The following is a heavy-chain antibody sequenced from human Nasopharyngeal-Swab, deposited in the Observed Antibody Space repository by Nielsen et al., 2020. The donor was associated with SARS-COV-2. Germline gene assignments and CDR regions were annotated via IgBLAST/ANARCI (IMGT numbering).Heavy chain of an antibody. CDR1: GFTFSRYT. CDR3: ASTPLDSSGYYYAFHY. J-gene: IGHJ4*02. V-gene: IGHV3-30-3*01. CDR2: ISYDGSNK. D-gene: IGHD3-22*01. Sequence: GESLKISCAASGFTFSRYTKRWVRQAPGKGLELVAVISYDGSNKYYADSVKGRFTISRDISKNTLYLQMNSLRAEDTAVFYCASTPLDSSGYYYAFHYWGRGTLVTVSS.